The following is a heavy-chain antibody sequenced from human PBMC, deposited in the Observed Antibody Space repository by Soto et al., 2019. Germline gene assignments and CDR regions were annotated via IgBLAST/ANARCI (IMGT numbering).Heavy chain of an antibody. CDR3: AREDDGGDRDYYGLDV. CDR2: IHYSGSI. J-gene: IGHJ6*02. V-gene: IGHV4-30-4*08. Sequence: QVQLQQSGPGLVKPSQTLSLTCTVSGGSISYEYYHWTWIRQSPGKGLEWIGYIHYSGSIIYNPSFKSRVTISVDTPKNQLSLQLSSVTAADTAVYFCAREDDGGDRDYYGLDVWGQGTTVTVSS. D-gene: IGHD2-21*02. CDR1: GGSISYEYYH.